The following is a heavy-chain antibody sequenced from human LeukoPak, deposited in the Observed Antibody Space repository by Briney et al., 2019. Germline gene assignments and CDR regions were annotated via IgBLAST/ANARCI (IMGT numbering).Heavy chain of an antibody. CDR2: ISGSGGST. V-gene: IGHV3-23*01. J-gene: IGHJ3*02. Sequence: GGSLRLSCAASGFTFSSYGMSWVRQAPGKGLEWVSAISGSGGSTYYADSVKGRFTISRDNAKNSLYLQMNSLRAEDTAVYYCARAGVLGYCSGGSCYSYRDDAFDIWGQGTMVTVSS. CDR3: ARAGVLGYCSGGSCYSYRDDAFDI. D-gene: IGHD2-15*01. CDR1: GFTFSSYG.